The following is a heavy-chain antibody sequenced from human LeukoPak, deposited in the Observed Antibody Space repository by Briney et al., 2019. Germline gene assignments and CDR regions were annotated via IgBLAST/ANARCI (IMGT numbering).Heavy chain of an antibody. CDR3: AKSISGILNLYFDY. J-gene: IGHJ4*02. CDR1: GFTFSSYA. V-gene: IGHV3-23*01. CDR2: IIGSGGST. D-gene: IGHD3-10*01. Sequence: PGGSLRVSCAASGFTFSSYAMSWVRQAPGKGREWVSAIIGSGGSTYYADSVKGRFTISRDNSKNTLYLQMNSLRAEDTAVYYCAKSISGILNLYFDYWGQGTLVTVSS.